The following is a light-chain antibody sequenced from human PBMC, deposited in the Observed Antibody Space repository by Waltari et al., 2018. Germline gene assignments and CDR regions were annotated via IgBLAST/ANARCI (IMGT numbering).Light chain of an antibody. CDR2: AAS. V-gene: IGKV3-20*01. Sequence: CRASQSISRSLVWYQNKPGQSPRLLIYAASTRATGMPDMFSGSGSGTDFSLTISRLEPEDVAEYYCRHYRRLPMTFGQGTKVEIK. CDR1: QSISRS. CDR3: RHYRRLPMT. J-gene: IGKJ1*01.